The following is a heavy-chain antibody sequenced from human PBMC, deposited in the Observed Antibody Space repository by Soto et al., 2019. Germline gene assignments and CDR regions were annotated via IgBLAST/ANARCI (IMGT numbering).Heavy chain of an antibody. D-gene: IGHD6-13*01. CDR1: GGSISSYY. CDR3: ARFRVVASAGRYNWFDP. CDR2: IYYSGST. Sequence: SETLSLTCTVSGGSISSYYWSWIRQPPGKGLEWIGYIYYSGSTNYNPSLKSRVTISVDTSKNQFSLKLSSVTAADTAVYYCARFRVVASAGRYNWFDPWGQGTLVTVSS. J-gene: IGHJ5*02. V-gene: IGHV4-59*01.